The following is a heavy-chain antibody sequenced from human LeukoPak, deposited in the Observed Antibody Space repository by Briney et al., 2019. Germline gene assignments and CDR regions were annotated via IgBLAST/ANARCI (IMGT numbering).Heavy chain of an antibody. CDR3: ARDGDYYDSSGYYSYYFDY. D-gene: IGHD3-22*01. CDR1: GFTFSSYE. J-gene: IGHJ4*02. Sequence: GGSLRLSCAASGFTFSSYEMNWVRQAPGKRLEWVSYISSSGSTIYYADSVKGRFTISRDNAKNSLYLQMNSLRAENTAVYYCARDGDYYDSSGYYSYYFDYWGQGTLVTVSS. V-gene: IGHV3-48*03. CDR2: ISSSGSTI.